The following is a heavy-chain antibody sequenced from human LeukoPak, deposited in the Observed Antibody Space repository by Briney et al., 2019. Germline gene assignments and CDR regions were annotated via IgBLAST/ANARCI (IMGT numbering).Heavy chain of an antibody. CDR3: ARDGNLYCSSTSCYTWADDAFDI. CDR1: GFTFSSYS. Sequence: PGGSLRLSCAASGFTFSSYSMNWVRQAPGKGLEWVSCISSSSSYIYYADSVKGRFTISRANAKNSLYLQMNSLRAEDTAGYYCARDGNLYCSSTSCYTWADDAFDIWGQGTMVTVSS. V-gene: IGHV3-21*01. CDR2: ISSSSSYI. D-gene: IGHD2-2*02. J-gene: IGHJ3*02.